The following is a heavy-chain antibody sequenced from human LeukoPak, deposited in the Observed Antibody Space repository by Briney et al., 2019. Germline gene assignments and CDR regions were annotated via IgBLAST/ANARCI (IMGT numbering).Heavy chain of an antibody. CDR3: ARVYDSSGYYYYYMDV. Sequence: SETLSLTCTVSGGSISSGGYYWSWIRQHPGKGLEWIGYIYYSGSTYYNPSLKSRVTISVDTSKNQFSLKLSSVTAADTAVYYCARVYDSSGYYYYYMDVWGKGTTVTVSS. J-gene: IGHJ6*03. CDR1: GGSISSGGYY. CDR2: IYYSGST. V-gene: IGHV4-31*03. D-gene: IGHD3-22*01.